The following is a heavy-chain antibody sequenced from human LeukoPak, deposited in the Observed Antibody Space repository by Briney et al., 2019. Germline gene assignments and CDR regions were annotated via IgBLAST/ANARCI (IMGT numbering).Heavy chain of an antibody. J-gene: IGHJ1*01. V-gene: IGHV3-21*04. CDR2: ISSSSSYI. CDR3: AKDDDWGRFNH. Sequence: TGGSLRLSCAASGFTFSSYSMNWVRQAPGKGLEWVSSISSSSSYIYYADSVKGRFTISRDNAKNSLYLQMNSLRAEDTAMYYCAKDDDWGRFNHWGQGTLVTVSS. D-gene: IGHD3-16*01. CDR1: GFTFSSYS.